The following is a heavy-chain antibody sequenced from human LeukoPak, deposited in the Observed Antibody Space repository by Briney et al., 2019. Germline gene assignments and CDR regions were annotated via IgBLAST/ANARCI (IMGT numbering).Heavy chain of an antibody. Sequence: GASVKVSCKASGGTFNSYAISWVRQAPGQGLEWMGGIIPIFGTTNYARKFRGRVTITADESTSTAYMELSSLRSEDTAVCYCARSGSYDYYFDYWGQGTLVTVSS. D-gene: IGHD1-26*01. V-gene: IGHV1-69*13. J-gene: IGHJ4*02. CDR3: ARSGSYDYYFDY. CDR1: GGTFNSYA. CDR2: IIPIFGTT.